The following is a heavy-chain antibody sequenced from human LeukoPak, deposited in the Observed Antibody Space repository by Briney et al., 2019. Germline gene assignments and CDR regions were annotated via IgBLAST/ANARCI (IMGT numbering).Heavy chain of an antibody. CDR2: IYYSGST. Sequence: SETLSLTCTVSGGSISSSRDYWAWIRQPPGKGLEWIANIYYSGSTYYSPSLKSRVTISVDTSKNQFFLKLSSVTAADTAVYYCARHQKTMVRGGYIYYFDYWGQGTLVTVSS. CDR1: GGSISSSRDY. CDR3: ARHQKTMVRGGYIYYFDY. V-gene: IGHV4-39*01. J-gene: IGHJ4*02. D-gene: IGHD3-10*01.